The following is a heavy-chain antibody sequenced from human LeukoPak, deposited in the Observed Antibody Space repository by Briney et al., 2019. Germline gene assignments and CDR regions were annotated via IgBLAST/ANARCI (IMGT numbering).Heavy chain of an antibody. CDR2: ISYDGGNK. CDR1: GFTFSSYG. Sequence: GGSLRLSCAASGFTFSSYGMHWVRQAPGKGLEWVAVISYDGGNKYYADSVKGRFTISRDNSKNTLYLQMNSLRVEDTAVYYCASSSGGFNWFDPWGQGTLVTVSS. J-gene: IGHJ5*02. CDR3: ASSSGGFNWFDP. D-gene: IGHD3-22*01. V-gene: IGHV3-30*03.